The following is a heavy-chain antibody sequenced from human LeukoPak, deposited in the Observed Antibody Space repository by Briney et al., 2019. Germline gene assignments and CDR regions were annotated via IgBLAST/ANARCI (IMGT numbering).Heavy chain of an antibody. CDR2: ISGSGGST. CDR1: GFTFSNFA. CDR3: AKTKGGYSSTWYYDY. Sequence: PGGSLRLSCAASGFTFSNFAMTWVRQAPGKGLEWVSVISGSGGSTFYADSVKGRFTISRDNSKNTLYLQMNGLRAEDTAVYYCAKTKGGYSSTWYYDYWGQGTLVTVSS. J-gene: IGHJ4*02. V-gene: IGHV3-23*01. D-gene: IGHD6-13*01.